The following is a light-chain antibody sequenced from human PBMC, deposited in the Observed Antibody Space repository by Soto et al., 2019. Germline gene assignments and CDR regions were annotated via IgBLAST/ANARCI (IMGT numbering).Light chain of an antibody. CDR1: QSVSSAY. CDR2: GAS. CDR3: QQSGSSFYT. V-gene: IGKV3-20*01. Sequence: EIVLTQSPGTLSLSPGERATLSCRASQSVSSAYLAWYQQIPGQAPRLLIYGASSRATGIPDRFSGSGSGTDVTLTISGLEPEEFPVYYCQQSGSSFYTFGQGTTLEIK. J-gene: IGKJ2*01.